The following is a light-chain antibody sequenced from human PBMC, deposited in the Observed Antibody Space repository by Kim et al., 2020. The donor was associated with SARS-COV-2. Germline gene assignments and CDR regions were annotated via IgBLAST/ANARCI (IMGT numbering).Light chain of an antibody. V-gene: IGLV2-14*03. CDR2: DVT. CDR3: ISYAGSSTYI. J-gene: IGLJ1*01. CDR1: SSDVGGYNY. Sequence: GQSITVSCTGTSSDVGGYNYVSWYQQHPNKAPKLMIYDVTSRPSGISYRFSGSKSGNTASLTISGLQAEDEADYYCISYAGSSTYIFGTGTKVTVL.